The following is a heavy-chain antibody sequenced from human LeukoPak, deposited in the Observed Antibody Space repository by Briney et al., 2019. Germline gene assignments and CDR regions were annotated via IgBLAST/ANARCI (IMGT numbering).Heavy chain of an antibody. CDR3: AKLSITMVRGAPWFDP. J-gene: IGHJ5*02. V-gene: IGHV3-30*18. CDR2: ISYDGSNK. CDR1: GFTFSSYG. D-gene: IGHD3-10*01. Sequence: GGSLRLSCAASGFTFSSYGMHWVRQAPGKGLEWVAVISYDGSNKYYADSVKGRFTISRDNSKNTLYLQMNSLRAEDTAVYYCAKLSITMVRGAPWFDPWGQGTLVTVSS.